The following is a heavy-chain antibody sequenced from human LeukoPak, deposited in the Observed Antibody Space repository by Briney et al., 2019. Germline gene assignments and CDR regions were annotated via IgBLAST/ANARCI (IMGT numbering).Heavy chain of an antibody. CDR2: INPSGGST. CDR3: ARAVADFWSGSPYYYYYMDV. J-gene: IGHJ6*03. D-gene: IGHD3-3*01. Sequence: ASVKVSCKASGYTFTSYYMHWVRQAPGQGLEWMGIINPSGGSTSYAQKFQGRVTMTRVTSTSTVYMELSSLRSEDTAVYYCARAVADFWSGSPYYYYYMDVWGKGTTVTVSS. CDR1: GYTFTSYY. V-gene: IGHV1-46*01.